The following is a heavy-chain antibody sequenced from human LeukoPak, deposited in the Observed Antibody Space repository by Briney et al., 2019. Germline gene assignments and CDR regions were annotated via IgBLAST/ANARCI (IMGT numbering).Heavy chain of an antibody. CDR3: ARDTCSSTRCYAYYYYMDV. D-gene: IGHD2-2*01. V-gene: IGHV1-18*01. CDR1: GYTFTRYG. Sequence: GASVTVSCMASGYTFTRYGISWVRQAAGQGREWMGWISADNDNTNYSKKLQRRVTMTTDTSTSTAYMELRSLRSDDTAVYYCARDTCSSTRCYAYYYYMDVWGKGTTVTVSS. J-gene: IGHJ6*03. CDR2: ISADNDNT.